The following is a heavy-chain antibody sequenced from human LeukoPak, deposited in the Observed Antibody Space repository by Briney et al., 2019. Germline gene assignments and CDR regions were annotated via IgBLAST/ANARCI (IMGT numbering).Heavy chain of an antibody. V-gene: IGHV4-59*01. Sequence: WETLSLTCTVSGGSMSSYYWSWIRQPPGKGLEWIGYIYYRGSTNYNPSLKSRVTISVDTSKNQFSLKLSSVTAADTAVYYCARSVVPAAMLNWFDPWGQGTLVTVSS. CDR3: ARSVVPAAMLNWFDP. J-gene: IGHJ5*02. CDR2: IYYRGST. CDR1: GGSMSSYY. D-gene: IGHD2-2*01.